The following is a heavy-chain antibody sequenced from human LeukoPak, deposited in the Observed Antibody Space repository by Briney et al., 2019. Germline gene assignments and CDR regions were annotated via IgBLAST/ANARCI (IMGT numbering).Heavy chain of an antibody. D-gene: IGHD4-17*01. CDR1: GFTFSSYA. V-gene: IGHV3-23*01. Sequence: GESLRLSCAASGFTFSSYAMNWVRQAPGKGLEWVSAISGSGGSTYYADSVKGRFTISRDNSKNTLYLQMNSLRAEDTAVYYCAKVKYGDYVEGFDYWGQGTLVTVSS. CDR3: AKVKYGDYVEGFDY. CDR2: ISGSGGST. J-gene: IGHJ4*02.